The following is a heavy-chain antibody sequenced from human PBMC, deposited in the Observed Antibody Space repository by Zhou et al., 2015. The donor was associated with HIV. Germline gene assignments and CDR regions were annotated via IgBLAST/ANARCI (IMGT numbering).Heavy chain of an antibody. CDR1: GYTFTSLG. Sequence: QVQLVQSGAEVKKPGASVKVSCKASGYTFTSLGISWVRQAPGQWLEWMGWISADNGNTNYAQKVQGRVTMTTDTSTSTAYMELRSLRSDDTAVYYCARSLWNGLQLRLDYWGQGTLVTVSS. CDR2: ISADNGNT. D-gene: IGHD1-7*01. V-gene: IGHV1-18*01. CDR3: ARSLWNGLQLRLDY. J-gene: IGHJ4*02.